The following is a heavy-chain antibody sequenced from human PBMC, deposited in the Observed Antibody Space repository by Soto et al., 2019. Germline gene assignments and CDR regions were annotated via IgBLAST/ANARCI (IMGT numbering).Heavy chain of an antibody. D-gene: IGHD3-16*01. CDR3: VTDDPGLGIDH. V-gene: IGHV3-74*01. CDR2: VDSDGTSS. J-gene: IGHJ4*02. CDR1: GFTFCNYW. Sequence: GGSPRLSCAASGFTFCNYWMDWVRQAPGKGLVWVSHVDSDGTSSTYADSVKGRFTISRDNAKNTLYLQMNSLRVEDTAVYYCVTDDPGLGIDHWGQGTLVTISS.